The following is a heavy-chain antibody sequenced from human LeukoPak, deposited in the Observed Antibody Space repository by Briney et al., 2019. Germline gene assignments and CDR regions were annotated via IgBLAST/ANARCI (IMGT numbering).Heavy chain of an antibody. V-gene: IGHV4-34*01. CDR2: INHSGST. CDR3: ASDSPLRSTVDY. CDR1: GGSFSGYY. D-gene: IGHD3-16*01. J-gene: IGHJ4*02. Sequence: SETLSLTCAVYGGSFSGYYWSWIRQPPGKGLEWIGEINHSGSTNYNPSLKSRVTISVDTSKNQFSLKLSSVTAADTAVYYCASDSPLRSTVDYRGQGTLVTVSS.